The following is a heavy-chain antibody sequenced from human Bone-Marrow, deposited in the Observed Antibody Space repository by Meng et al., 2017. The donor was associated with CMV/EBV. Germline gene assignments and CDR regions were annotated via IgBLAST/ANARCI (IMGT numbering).Heavy chain of an antibody. V-gene: IGHV1-69*05. CDR1: GGTFSSYA. CDR2: IIPIFGTA. CDR3: ARRADSSDWYAAFQH. D-gene: IGHD6-13*01. Sequence: SVKVSCKASGGTFSSYAISWVRQAPGQGLEWMGGIIPIFGTANYAQKFQGRVTITTDESTSTAYMELSSLTSEDTALYYCARRADSSDWYAAFQHWGQGTPVTVSS. J-gene: IGHJ1*01.